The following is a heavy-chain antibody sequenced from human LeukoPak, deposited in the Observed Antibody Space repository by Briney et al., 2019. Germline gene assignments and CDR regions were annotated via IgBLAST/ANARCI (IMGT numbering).Heavy chain of an antibody. V-gene: IGHV4-34*01. J-gene: IGHJ4*02. CDR3: ARGMGSMDY. Sequence: SETLSLTRAVYGGSFSGYYWSWIRQPPGKGLEWIGEINHSGSTNYNPSLKSRVTISVDTSKNQFSLKLSSVTAADTAVYYCARGMGSMDYWGQGTLVTVSS. CDR2: INHSGST. D-gene: IGHD2-8*01. CDR1: GGSFSGYY.